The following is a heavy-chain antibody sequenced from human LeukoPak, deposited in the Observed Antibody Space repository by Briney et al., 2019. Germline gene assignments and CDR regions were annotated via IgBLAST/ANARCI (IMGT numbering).Heavy chain of an antibody. D-gene: IGHD1-1*01. J-gene: IGHJ4*02. CDR1: GYTLTELS. CDR2: FDPEDGET. CDR3: ATAVSNWNYFDY. Sequence: GASVKVSCKVSGYTLTELSMHWVRQAPGKGLEWVGGFDPEDGETIYAQKFQGRVTMTEDTSTDTAYMELSSLRSEDTAVYYCATAVSNWNYFDYWGQGTLVTVSS. V-gene: IGHV1-24*01.